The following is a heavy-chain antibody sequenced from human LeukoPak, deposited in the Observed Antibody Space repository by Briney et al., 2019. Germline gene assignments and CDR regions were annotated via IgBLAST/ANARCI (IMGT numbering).Heavy chain of an antibody. D-gene: IGHD3-22*01. V-gene: IGHV4-34*01. Sequence: SETLSLTCAVYGGSFSGYHWSWIRQPPGKGLEWIGEINHSGSTNYNPSLKSRVTISVDTSKNQFSLKLSSVTAADTAVYYCARGDYDSSGYPYFDYWGQGTLVTVSS. J-gene: IGHJ4*02. CDR2: INHSGST. CDR1: GGSFSGYH. CDR3: ARGDYDSSGYPYFDY.